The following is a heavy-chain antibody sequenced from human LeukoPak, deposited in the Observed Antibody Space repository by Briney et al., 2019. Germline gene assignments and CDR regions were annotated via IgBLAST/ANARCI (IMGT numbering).Heavy chain of an antibody. Sequence: GGSLRLSCAASGFTFSSNWVHWVRQVPGKGLVWVSRINSDGTSISYADSVKGRFTISRDNAKNTLYLQMNSLRAEDTGVYYCASGTYYSDYWGQGTLVTVSS. CDR3: ASGTYYSDY. CDR2: INSDGTSI. V-gene: IGHV3-74*01. D-gene: IGHD1-26*01. J-gene: IGHJ4*02. CDR1: GFTFSSNW.